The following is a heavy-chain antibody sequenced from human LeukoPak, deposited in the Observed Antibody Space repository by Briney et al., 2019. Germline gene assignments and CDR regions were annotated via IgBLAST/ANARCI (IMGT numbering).Heavy chain of an antibody. D-gene: IGHD6-13*01. CDR3: ARVYLSQQLVPGLDY. V-gene: IGHV3-20*04. Sequence: PGGSLRLSCAASGFTFDDYGMSWVRQAPGKGLEWVSGTNWNGGSTGYADSVKGRFTISRDNSKNTLFLQMNSLRAEDTALYYCARVYLSQQLVPGLDYWGQGTLVTVSS. J-gene: IGHJ4*02. CDR2: TNWNGGST. CDR1: GFTFDDYG.